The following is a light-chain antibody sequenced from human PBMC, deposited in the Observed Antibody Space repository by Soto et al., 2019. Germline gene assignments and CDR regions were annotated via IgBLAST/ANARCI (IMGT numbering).Light chain of an antibody. V-gene: IGKV2D-29*01. CDR3: MQKGT. J-gene: IGKJ2*01. CDR1: QSLLHSDGRTY. Sequence: DVVMTQSPLSLSVTPGQAASISCKFSQSLLHSDGRTYRYWYLQRPGQPPQLLIYEASYRLSGVSNRFSGSGSGTDFTLTISRVEAEDVGIYYCMQKGTFGQGTKLEIK. CDR2: EAS.